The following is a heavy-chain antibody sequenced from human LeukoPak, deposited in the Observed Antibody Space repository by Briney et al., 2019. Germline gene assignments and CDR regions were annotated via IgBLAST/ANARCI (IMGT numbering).Heavy chain of an antibody. Sequence: SETLSLTCTVSGGSISSGGYYWSWIRQHPGKGLEGIGYIYYSGSTYYNPSLKSRVTISVDTSKNQFSLKLSSVTAADTAVYYCASVTFGGVIVDYWGQGTLVTVSS. J-gene: IGHJ4*02. CDR3: ASVTFGGVIVDY. CDR1: GGSISSGGYY. D-gene: IGHD3-16*02. V-gene: IGHV4-31*03. CDR2: IYYSGST.